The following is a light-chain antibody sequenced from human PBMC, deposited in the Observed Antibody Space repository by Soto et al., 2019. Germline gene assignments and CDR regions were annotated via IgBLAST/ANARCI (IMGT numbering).Light chain of an antibody. V-gene: IGKV3-20*01. Sequence: EIVLTQSPGTLSLSPGERATLSCRASQSVSSSYLAWYQQKPGQAPRLLIYGASSRATGIPDRFSGSGSGTDFTLTISRLEPEDFAVYYCHQNYDLPWTFGQGTKLEMK. J-gene: IGKJ2*02. CDR3: HQNYDLPWT. CDR1: QSVSSSY. CDR2: GAS.